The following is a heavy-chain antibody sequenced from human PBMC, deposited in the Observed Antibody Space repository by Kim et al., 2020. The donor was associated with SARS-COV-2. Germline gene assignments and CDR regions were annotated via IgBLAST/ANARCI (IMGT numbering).Heavy chain of an antibody. CDR3: ARSHSSGWYENWFDP. Sequence: DSGKGRFTISRDNAKNSLYLQMNSLRAEDTAVYYCARSHSSGWYENWFDPWGQGTLVTVSS. D-gene: IGHD6-19*01. J-gene: IGHJ5*02. V-gene: IGHV3-7*01.